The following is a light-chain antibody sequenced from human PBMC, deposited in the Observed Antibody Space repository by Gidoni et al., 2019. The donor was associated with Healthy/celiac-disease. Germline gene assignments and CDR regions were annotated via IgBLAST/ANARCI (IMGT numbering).Light chain of an antibody. CDR1: NIGSKS. Sequence: SSVLTQPPSVSVAPGQTARITCGGNNIGSKSVHWYQQKPGQAPVLVVYDDSDRPSGIPEGFSGSNSGNTATLTISRVEDGDEADYYCQVWDSSSDHVVFGGGTKLTVL. J-gene: IGLJ2*01. CDR2: DDS. CDR3: QVWDSSSDHVV. V-gene: IGLV3-21*02.